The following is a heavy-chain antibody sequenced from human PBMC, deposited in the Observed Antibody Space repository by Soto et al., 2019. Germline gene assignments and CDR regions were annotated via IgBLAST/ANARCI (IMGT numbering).Heavy chain of an antibody. J-gene: IGHJ4*02. CDR3: ARDYYGSGSYYKPQYYFDY. CDR1: GGSISSGDYY. CDR2: IYYSGST. V-gene: IGHV4-30-4*01. Sequence: ASETLSLTCTVSGGSISSGDYYWSWIRQPPGKGLEWIGYIYYSGSTYYNPSLKSRVTISVDTSKNQFSLKLSSVTAADTAVYYCARDYYGSGSYYKPQYYFDYWGQGTLVTVSS. D-gene: IGHD3-10*01.